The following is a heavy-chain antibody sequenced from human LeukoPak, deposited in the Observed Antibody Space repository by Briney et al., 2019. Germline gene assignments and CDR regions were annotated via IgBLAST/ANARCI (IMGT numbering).Heavy chain of an antibody. J-gene: IGHJ4*02. CDR1: GGSINTYY. Sequence: PSETLSLTCTVSGGSINTYYWSWVRQPPGKGLEWIGCIYYTGNATYNPSLKSRVTISVDTSKDQFSLRLSSVTAADTAVYYCARRGYFDSWGRGTLVTVSS. CDR2: IYYTGNA. CDR3: ARRGYFDS. V-gene: IGHV4-59*01.